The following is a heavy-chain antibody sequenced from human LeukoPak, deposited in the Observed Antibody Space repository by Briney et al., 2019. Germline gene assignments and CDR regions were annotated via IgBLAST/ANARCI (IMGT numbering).Heavy chain of an antibody. CDR3: ARDPAAAGTY. J-gene: IGHJ4*02. D-gene: IGHD6-13*01. Sequence: PSETLSLTCAVYGGSFSGYYWSWIRQPPGKGLEWIGEINHSGSTNYNPSLKSRVTILVDTSKNQFSLKLSSVTAADTAVYYCARDPAAAGTYWGQGTLVTVSS. V-gene: IGHV4-34*01. CDR1: GGSFSGYY. CDR2: INHSGST.